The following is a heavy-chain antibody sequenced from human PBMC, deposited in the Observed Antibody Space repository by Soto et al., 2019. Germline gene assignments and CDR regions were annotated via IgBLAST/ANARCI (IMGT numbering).Heavy chain of an antibody. CDR3: ARGPAYIDGWRTFDL. V-gene: IGHV4-59*01. CDR2: IYDSGST. D-gene: IGHD6-19*01. Sequence: PSGTLSLTCTVSVASISCYFWSWVRQPPGRGLEWIAYIYDSGSTNYNPSLKSRVTILLDTSKKQFSLKLSSVTAADTAVYFCARGPAYIDGWRTFDLSGRVILLP. CDR1: VASISCYF. J-gene: IGHJ4*02.